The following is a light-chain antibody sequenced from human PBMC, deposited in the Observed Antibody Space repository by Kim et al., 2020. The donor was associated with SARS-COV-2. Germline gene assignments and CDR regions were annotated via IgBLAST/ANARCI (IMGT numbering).Light chain of an antibody. J-gene: IGKJ2*01. CDR3: QQYNNWPPMYT. V-gene: IGKV3-15*01. CDR2: GAS. Sequence: SPGERATVSCRASQSVRSYLAWYQQKPGQAPRLLIYGASTRATGIPARFSGSGSGTEFTLTISSLQSEDFAVYYCQQYNNWPPMYTFGQGTKLEI. CDR1: QSVRSY.